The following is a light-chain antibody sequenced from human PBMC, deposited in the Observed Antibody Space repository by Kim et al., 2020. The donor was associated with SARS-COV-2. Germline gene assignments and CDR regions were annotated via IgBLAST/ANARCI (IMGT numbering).Light chain of an antibody. CDR1: QSVSSY. Sequence: SLSPGERPTLSCRASQSVSSYLAWYQQTPGQAPRLLIYDASNRATGIPARFSGSGSGTDFTLTISSLEPEDFAVYYCQQRSNWPTFGQGTKVDIK. V-gene: IGKV3-11*01. J-gene: IGKJ1*01. CDR3: QQRSNWPT. CDR2: DAS.